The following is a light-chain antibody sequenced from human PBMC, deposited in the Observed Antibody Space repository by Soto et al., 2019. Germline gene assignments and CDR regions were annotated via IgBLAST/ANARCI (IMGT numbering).Light chain of an antibody. V-gene: IGKV3-20*01. CDR3: QQYGSSPWT. J-gene: IGKJ1*01. CDR1: HSVSSSY. CDR2: GAS. Sequence: EIVLTQSPGTLSFSPGERATLSCRASHSVSSSYLAWYQQKPGQAPRLLIYGASSRATGIPDRFSGSGSGTDFTLTISRLEPEDFAVYYCQQYGSSPWTFGQGTKVDIK.